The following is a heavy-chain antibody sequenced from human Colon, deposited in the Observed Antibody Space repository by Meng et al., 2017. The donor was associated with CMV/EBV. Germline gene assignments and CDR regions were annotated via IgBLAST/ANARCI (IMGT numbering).Heavy chain of an antibody. CDR3: ARGWPPDY. D-gene: IGHD6-13*01. Sequence: GESLKISCAASGFTFSSYSLNWVRQAPGKGLEWVSSISHSSDTKYADSVKGRFTLSRDNAQNSVFLQMNSLTAEDTAVYYCARGWPPDYWGQGTLVTVS. J-gene: IGHJ4*02. CDR2: ISHSSDT. CDR1: GFTFSSYS. V-gene: IGHV3-21*06.